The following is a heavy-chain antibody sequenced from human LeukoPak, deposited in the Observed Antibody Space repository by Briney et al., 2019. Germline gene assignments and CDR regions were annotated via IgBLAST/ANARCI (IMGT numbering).Heavy chain of an antibody. D-gene: IGHD2-15*01. CDR1: GGSISSYY. V-gene: IGHV4-59*01. CDR2: IYYSGST. CDR3: ARVECSGGSCYFDY. Sequence: SETLSLTCTVSGGSISSYYWSWIRQPPGKGLEWIGCIYYSGSTNYNPSLKSRVTISVDTSKNQFSLKLSSVTAADTAVYYCARVECSGGSCYFDYWGQGTLVTVSS. J-gene: IGHJ4*02.